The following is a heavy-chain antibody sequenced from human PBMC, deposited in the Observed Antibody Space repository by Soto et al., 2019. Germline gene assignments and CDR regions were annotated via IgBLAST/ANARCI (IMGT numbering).Heavy chain of an antibody. Sequence: GGSLRLSCAASGFTFSNYAMSWVRQAPGKGLEWVSSISGSGDNTYFADSVKGRFTISRDNSKHTLYLQMNSLRAEDTAVYYCAKGRESVPPPTFDYWGQRTLVTVSS. J-gene: IGHJ4*02. CDR1: GFTFSNYA. D-gene: IGHD3-10*01. V-gene: IGHV3-23*01. CDR2: ISGSGDNT. CDR3: AKGRESVPPPTFDY.